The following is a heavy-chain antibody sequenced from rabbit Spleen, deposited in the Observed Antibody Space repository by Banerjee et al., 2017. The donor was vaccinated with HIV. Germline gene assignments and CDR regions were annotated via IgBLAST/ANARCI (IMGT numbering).Heavy chain of an antibody. V-gene: IGHV1S40*01. CDR2: IYTSISGST. D-gene: IGHD8-1*01. J-gene: IGHJ4*01. Sequence: VESGGDLVKPGASLTLTCTASGVSFNFNNYMCWVRQAPGKGLEWIGCIYTSISGSTYYASWAKGRFTISKTSSTTVTLQMTSLTAADTATYFCARDGTGGSYFALWGQGTLVTVS. CDR1: GVSFNFNNY. CDR3: ARDGTGGSYFAL.